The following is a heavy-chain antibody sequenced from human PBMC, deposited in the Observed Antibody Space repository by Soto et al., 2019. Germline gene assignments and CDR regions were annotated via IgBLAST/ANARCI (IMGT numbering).Heavy chain of an antibody. CDR2: ISGGGDTT. V-gene: IGHV3-23*01. CDR1: GFTFNSHA. D-gene: IGHD5-12*01. Sequence: EVQLLESGGGVVRPGGSLRLSCTASGFTFNSHAMSWVRQAPGKGLEWVSGISGGGDTTKYADSVKGRFTISRDNSKDTIDLPVSRGSDDSVPVYSCAKPSGYMRGPFHHWGQGTHVPVSS. CDR3: AKPSGYMRGPFHH. J-gene: IGHJ4*02.